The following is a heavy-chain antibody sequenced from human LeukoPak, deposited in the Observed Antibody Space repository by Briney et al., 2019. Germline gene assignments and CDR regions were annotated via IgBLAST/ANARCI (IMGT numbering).Heavy chain of an antibody. V-gene: IGHV3-13*04. Sequence: EGSLRLSCAASGFTFSNYDMHWVRQATGKGLEWVSGIGSAGDTNYPGSVKGRFTISRENAKNSLYLQMDSLRAGDTAVYYCARGVPGGLDYWGQGTLVTVSS. CDR2: IGSAGDT. D-gene: IGHD3-10*01. J-gene: IGHJ4*02. CDR3: ARGVPGGLDY. CDR1: GFTFSNYD.